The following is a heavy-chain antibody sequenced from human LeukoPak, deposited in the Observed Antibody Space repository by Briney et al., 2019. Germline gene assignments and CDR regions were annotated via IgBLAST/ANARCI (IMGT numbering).Heavy chain of an antibody. CDR1: GFTFSSYW. Sequence: GGSLRLSCAASGFTFSSYWMSWVRQAPGKGLEWVANIKQDGSEKYYVDSVKGRFTISRDNAKNSLYLQMNSLRAEDTAVYYCARWSGMQWLIPGGAFDIWGQGTMVTVSS. V-gene: IGHV3-7*03. CDR2: IKQDGSEK. J-gene: IGHJ3*02. D-gene: IGHD6-19*01. CDR3: ARWSGMQWLIPGGAFDI.